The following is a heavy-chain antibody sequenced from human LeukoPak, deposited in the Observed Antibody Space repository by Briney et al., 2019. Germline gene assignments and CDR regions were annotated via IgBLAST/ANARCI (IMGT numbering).Heavy chain of an antibody. D-gene: IGHD3-22*01. CDR3: ARRGPASDYYYKGGFDI. Sequence: GGSLRLSCAASGLSFRDYAMSWVRQAPGKGLEWVSGISHNGDTTRYADSVKGRFTISRDNSKSTLYLQMNSLRADDTAEYYCARRGPASDYYYKGGFDIWGQGTMVTVSS. CDR2: ISHNGDTT. J-gene: IGHJ3*02. V-gene: IGHV3-23*01. CDR1: GLSFRDYA.